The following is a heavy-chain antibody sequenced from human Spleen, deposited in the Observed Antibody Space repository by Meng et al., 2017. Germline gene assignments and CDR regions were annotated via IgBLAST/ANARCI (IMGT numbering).Heavy chain of an antibody. Sequence: GESLKISCKGSGFSFTSYGIGWVRQMPGKGLEWMGIIYPGDSDTRYSPSFQGQVIISADKSISIYYLQCCSLKDSDTAMYFCARLSYYILTGDYYFDYWGQGTLVTVSS. CDR3: ARLSYYILTGDYYFDY. D-gene: IGHD3-9*01. J-gene: IGHJ4*02. CDR1: GFSFTSYG. CDR2: IYPGDSDT. V-gene: IGHV5-51*01.